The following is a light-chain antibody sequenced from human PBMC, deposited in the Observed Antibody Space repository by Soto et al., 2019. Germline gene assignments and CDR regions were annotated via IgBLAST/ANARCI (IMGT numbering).Light chain of an antibody. CDR3: MQALQTPFS. V-gene: IGKV2-28*01. Sequence: EIVMTQSPLSLPVTPGEPASISCRSSQSLLHSNGYNCLDGYLQKPGQSPQLLIYLGSNRASGVPDRFSGSGSGTYFTLKISRVEAEDVGVYYCMQALQTPFSFGPGNTVDIK. J-gene: IGKJ3*01. CDR1: QSLLHSNGYNC. CDR2: LGS.